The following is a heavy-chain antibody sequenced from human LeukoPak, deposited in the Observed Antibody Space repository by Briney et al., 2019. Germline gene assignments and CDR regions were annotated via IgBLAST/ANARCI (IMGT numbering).Heavy chain of an antibody. Sequence: SETLSLTCTVSGGSISSYYWSWIRQPPGKGLEWIGYFYYSGSTNYNPSLKSRVTISVDTSKNQFSLKLSSVTAADTAVYYCARHDAAFFDYWGQGTLVTVSS. D-gene: IGHD6-25*01. J-gene: IGHJ4*02. CDR3: ARHDAAFFDY. CDR1: GGSISSYY. CDR2: FYYSGST. V-gene: IGHV4-59*08.